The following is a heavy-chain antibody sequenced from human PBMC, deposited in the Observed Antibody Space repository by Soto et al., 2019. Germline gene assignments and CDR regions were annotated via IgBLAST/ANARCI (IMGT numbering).Heavy chain of an antibody. Sequence: PGGSLRLSCAVSGFSFSRYWMGWVRQAPGKGLEWVADIKHDGGDEYYVDSVKGRFTISRDNARDSVYRQMNSLRVEDTAVYYCATAGIADYFDHWGQGTLVTVSS. D-gene: IGHD6-13*01. J-gene: IGHJ4*02. CDR2: IKHDGGDE. V-gene: IGHV3-7*01. CDR3: ATAGIADYFDH. CDR1: GFSFSRYW.